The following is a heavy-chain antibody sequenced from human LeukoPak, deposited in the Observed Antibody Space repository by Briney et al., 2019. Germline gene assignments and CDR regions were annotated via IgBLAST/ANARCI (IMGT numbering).Heavy chain of an antibody. V-gene: IGHV3-53*01. D-gene: IGHD3-16*02. J-gene: IGHJ5*02. CDR3: ARENMITFGGVIAQNWFDP. Sequence: PGGSLRLSCAASGFTLSSNYMRWVRQAPGKGLEWVSVIYSGGSTYYTDCVKGRCTISRDDSKNTLYLQMNSLRAEDTAVYYCARENMITFGGVIAQNWFDPWGQGTLVTVSS. CDR2: IYSGGST. CDR1: GFTLSSNY.